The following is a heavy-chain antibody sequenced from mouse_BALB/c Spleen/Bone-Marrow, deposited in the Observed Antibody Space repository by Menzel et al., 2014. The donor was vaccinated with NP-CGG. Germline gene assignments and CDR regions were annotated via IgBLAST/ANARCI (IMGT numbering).Heavy chain of an antibody. D-gene: IGHD2-4*01. CDR2: IYPGDFNT. J-gene: IGHJ4*01. Sequence: QVQLQQPGPELVKPGASVRISCKASGYTFTSYYVHWVRQRPGQGLEWIGWIYPGDFNTKYNEKFKGKATLTADKSPSTASMQVSSLTSEDSAVYFCARKSQRAYDSMNYWGQGTSVTVSS. CDR3: ARKSQRAYDSMNY. V-gene: IGHV1S56*01. CDR1: GYTFTSYY.